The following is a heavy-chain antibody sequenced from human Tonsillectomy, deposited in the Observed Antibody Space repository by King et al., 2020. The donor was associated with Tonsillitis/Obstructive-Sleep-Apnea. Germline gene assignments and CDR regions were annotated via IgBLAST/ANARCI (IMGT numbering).Heavy chain of an antibody. CDR3: AKDGLVMLVV. Sequence: VQLVESGGGVVQPGRSLRLSCAASGFTFSSYGMHWVRQAPGKGLEWVAVISFDGSNKYYADSVKGRFTISRDNSKNTLYLQMNSLIAEDTAVYYCAKDGLVMLVVWGQGTLVTVSS. D-gene: IGHD3-22*01. V-gene: IGHV3-30*18. J-gene: IGHJ4*02. CDR2: ISFDGSNK. CDR1: GFTFSSYG.